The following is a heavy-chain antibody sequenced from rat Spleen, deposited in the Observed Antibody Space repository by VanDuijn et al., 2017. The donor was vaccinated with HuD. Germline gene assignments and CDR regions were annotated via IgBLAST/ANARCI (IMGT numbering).Heavy chain of an antibody. V-gene: IGHV5-22*01. CDR1: GFTFSDYY. CDR2: ISYEGSGS. CDR3: TTMSNWFVY. J-gene: IGHJ3*01. Sequence: EVQLVESDGGLVQPGRSLKLSCAASGFTFSDYYMAWVRQAPKKGLEWVASISYEGSGSYYGDSVKGRFTISRENAKSTLYLQMDSLRSEDTATYYCTTMSNWFVYWGQGTLVTVSS.